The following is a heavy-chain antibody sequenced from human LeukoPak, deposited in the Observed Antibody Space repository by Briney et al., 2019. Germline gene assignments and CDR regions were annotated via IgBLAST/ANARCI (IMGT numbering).Heavy chain of an antibody. D-gene: IGHD5-18*01. CDR2: INWNAGST. CDR1: GFTFHDYA. Sequence: GGSLRLSCAASGFTFHDYAMYWVRQAPGKGLEWVSLINWNAGSTYYADSAKGRFTISRDNSKNSLYLQMNSLRVEDTAMYYGAKGGGGGYSYGYGQLDYWGQGTLVTVSS. CDR3: AKGGGGGYSYGYGQLDY. V-gene: IGHV3-43D*04. J-gene: IGHJ4*02.